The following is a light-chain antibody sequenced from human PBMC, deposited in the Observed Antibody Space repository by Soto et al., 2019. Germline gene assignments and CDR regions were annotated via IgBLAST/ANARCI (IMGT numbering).Light chain of an antibody. Sequence: EIVLTQSPGTLSLSPGERATLSCRASPSVSSSSYLAWYQQKPGQAPRLLIYGASSRATGIPDRFSGSGSATDFTLTISRLEPEDSAVYYCRQYGSSPSYTFGQGTKLEIK. J-gene: IGKJ2*01. CDR1: PSVSSSSY. V-gene: IGKV3-20*01. CDR3: RQYGSSPSYT. CDR2: GAS.